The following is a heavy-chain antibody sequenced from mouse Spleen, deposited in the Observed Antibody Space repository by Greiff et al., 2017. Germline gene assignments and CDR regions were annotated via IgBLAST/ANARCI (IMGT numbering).Heavy chain of an antibody. V-gene: IGHV14-3*02. Sequence: EVQLQQSGAELVKPGASVKLSCTASGFNIKDTYMHWVKQRPEQGLEWIGRIDPANGNTKYDPKFQGQATITADTSSNTAYLQLSSLTSEDTAVYYCARSGYGDGPFDYWGQGTTLTVSS. D-gene: IGHD2-2*01. CDR2: IDPANGNT. CDR1: GFNIKDTY. CDR3: ARSGYGDGPFDY. J-gene: IGHJ2*01.